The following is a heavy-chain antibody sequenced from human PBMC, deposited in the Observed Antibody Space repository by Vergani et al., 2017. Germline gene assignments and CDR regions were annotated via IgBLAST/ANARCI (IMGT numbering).Heavy chain of an antibody. CDR1: GGSISSSSYY. Sequence: QLQLQESGPGLVKPSETLSLTCTVSGGSISSSSYYWGWIRQPPGKGLEWIGRIYYSGSTYYNPSLKSRVTISVDTSKNQFSLKLSSVTAADTAVYYCARDGEYYDYVWGSYRLGYYYGMDVWGQGTTVTVSS. CDR2: IYYSGST. V-gene: IGHV4-39*07. D-gene: IGHD3-16*02. CDR3: ARDGEYYDYVWGSYRLGYYYGMDV. J-gene: IGHJ6*02.